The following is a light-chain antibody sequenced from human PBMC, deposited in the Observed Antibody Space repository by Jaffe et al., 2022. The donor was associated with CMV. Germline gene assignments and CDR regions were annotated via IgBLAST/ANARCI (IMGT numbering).Light chain of an antibody. CDR1: QSISTY. V-gene: IGKV1-39*01. J-gene: IGKJ2*01. CDR3: QQTYSSPHT. Sequence: DIQMTQSPSSLSASVGDRVTITCRASQSISTYLNWYQQKPGKAPNVLIYAASSLQSGVPSRFGGSGSGTDFTLTITTLQPEDFATYYCQQTYSSPHTFGQGTRLEIK. CDR2: AAS.